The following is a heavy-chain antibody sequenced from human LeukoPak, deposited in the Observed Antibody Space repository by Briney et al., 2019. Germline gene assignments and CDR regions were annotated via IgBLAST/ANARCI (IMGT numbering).Heavy chain of an antibody. D-gene: IGHD3-3*01. CDR3: ARTHRTYYDFWSGYYLDY. J-gene: IGHJ4*02. CDR2: ISSSGSTI. V-gene: IGHV3-11*01. Sequence: KPGGSLRLSCAASGFTFSGYYMSWIRQAPGKGLEWVSYISSSGSTIYYADSVKGRFTISRDNAKNSLYLQMNSLRAEDTAVYYCARTHRTYYDFWSGYYLDYWGQGTLVTVSS. CDR1: GFTFSGYY.